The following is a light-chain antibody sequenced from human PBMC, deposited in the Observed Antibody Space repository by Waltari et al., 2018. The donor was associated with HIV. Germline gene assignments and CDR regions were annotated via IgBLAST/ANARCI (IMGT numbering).Light chain of an antibody. CDR2: WAS. J-gene: IGKJ2*01. V-gene: IGKV4-1*01. CDR1: QSVLYSSNNKNY. CDR3: QQYYSTPPYT. Sequence: DIVMTQSPDSLAASLGERATINCKSSQSVLYSSNNKNYLAWYQQKPGQPPNLLIYWASTRESGVPDRFSGSGSGTDFTLTISSLQAEDVAVYYCQQYYSTPPYTFGQGTKLEIK.